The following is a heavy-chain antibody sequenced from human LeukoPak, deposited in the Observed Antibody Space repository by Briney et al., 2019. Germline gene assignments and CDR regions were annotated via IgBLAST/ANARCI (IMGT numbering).Heavy chain of an antibody. CDR2: INPSGGST. Sequence: ASVKVSCKASGYTFTSYYMHWVRQAPGQGLEWMGIINPSGGSTSYAQKFQGRVTMTRDMSTSTVYMELSSLGSEDTAVYYCARAEQGRSGYDLFDYWGQGTLVTVSS. J-gene: IGHJ4*02. CDR1: GYTFTSYY. V-gene: IGHV1-46*01. D-gene: IGHD5-12*01. CDR3: ARAEQGRSGYDLFDY.